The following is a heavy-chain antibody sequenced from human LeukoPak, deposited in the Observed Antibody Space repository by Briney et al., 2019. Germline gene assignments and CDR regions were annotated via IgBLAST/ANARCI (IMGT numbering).Heavy chain of an antibody. V-gene: IGHV3-21*01. CDR3: ARALTTLTYEGY. D-gene: IGHD1-1*01. CDR1: GFTFSSYT. CDR2: ISGSDSYI. J-gene: IGHJ4*02. Sequence: GGSLRLSCAASGFTFSSYTMHWIRQAPGKGLEWVSSISGSDSYIFYADSVKGRFTVSRDNAKDSLYLQINSLRAEDTAVYYCARALTTLTYEGYWGQGTLVTVSS.